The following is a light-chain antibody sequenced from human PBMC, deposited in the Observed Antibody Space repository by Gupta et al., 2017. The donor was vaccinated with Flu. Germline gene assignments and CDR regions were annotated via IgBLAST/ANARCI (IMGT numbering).Light chain of an antibody. CDR1: SLRSYY. V-gene: IGLV3-19*01. CDR2: GKN. CDR3: KARDSSGTHRV. J-gene: IGLJ1*01. Sequence: SSELTQDPAVSVALGQTVRITCQGDSLRSYYASWYQQKPGQAPVLVIYGKNNRPSGIPDRFSGSTSGNTASLNINGAQAEDEADYYCKARDSSGTHRVFGCGTKITVL.